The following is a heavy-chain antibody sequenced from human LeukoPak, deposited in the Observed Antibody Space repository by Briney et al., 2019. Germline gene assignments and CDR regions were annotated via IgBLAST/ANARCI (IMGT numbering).Heavy chain of an antibody. V-gene: IGHV3-23*01. CDR1: RFTFNTYA. CDR2: ISGNGDIT. J-gene: IGHJ4*02. Sequence: GGSLRLSCAASRFTFNTYAVNWVRQAPGKGLEWVSAISGNGDITYYADSVRGRFTISRDNSKNTLYLQMNSLRAEDTAVYYCAKDSDSGSYSYFDYWGQGTLVTVSS. CDR3: AKDSDSGSYSYFDY. D-gene: IGHD1-26*01.